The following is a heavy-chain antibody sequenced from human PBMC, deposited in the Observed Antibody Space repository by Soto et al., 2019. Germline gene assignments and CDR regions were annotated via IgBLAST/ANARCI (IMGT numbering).Heavy chain of an antibody. Sequence: QVQLVQSGAELKKPGSSVKVSCKASGDTFSGYPMTWVRQAPGEGLEWMGRIIPVFGTTNDAQRFEGRVTFTADESTNTAYMELRGLLSEDTAVYYCARDGGFGELKYWGPGTLVTVSS. CDR1: GDTFSGYP. CDR3: ARDGGFGELKY. V-gene: IGHV1-69*18. D-gene: IGHD3-10*01. CDR2: IIPVFGTT. J-gene: IGHJ4*02.